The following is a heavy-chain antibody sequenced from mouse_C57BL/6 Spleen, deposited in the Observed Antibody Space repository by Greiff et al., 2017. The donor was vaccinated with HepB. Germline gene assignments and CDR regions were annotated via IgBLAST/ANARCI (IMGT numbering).Heavy chain of an antibody. J-gene: IGHJ2*01. D-gene: IGHD2-5*01. CDR3: ARDYSNYPGYFDY. CDR1: GYTFTSYG. V-gene: IGHV1-81*01. CDR2: IYPRSGNT. Sequence: QVQLKESGAELARPGASVKLSCKASGYTFTSYGISWVKQRPGQGLEWIGEIYPRSGNTYYNEKFKGKATLTADKSSSTAYMELRSLTSEDAAVYFCARDYSNYPGYFDYWGQGTTLTVSS.